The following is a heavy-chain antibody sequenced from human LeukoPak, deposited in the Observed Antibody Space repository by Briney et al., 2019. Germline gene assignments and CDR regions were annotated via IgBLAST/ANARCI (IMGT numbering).Heavy chain of an antibody. Sequence: GGSLRLSCAASGFTFSSYAMSWVRQAPGKGLEWVSAISGSGGSTYYADSVKGRFTISRDNSKNTLYLQMNSLRAEDTAVYYCAKYYDGSGLHWLDPWGQGTLVPVSS. CDR2: ISGSGGST. D-gene: IGHD3-10*01. J-gene: IGHJ5*02. CDR3: AKYYDGSGLHWLDP. CDR1: GFTFSSYA. V-gene: IGHV3-23*01.